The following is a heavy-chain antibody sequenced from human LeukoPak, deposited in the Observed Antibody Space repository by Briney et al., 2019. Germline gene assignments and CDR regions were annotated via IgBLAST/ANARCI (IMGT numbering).Heavy chain of an antibody. CDR1: GFAFSSYA. J-gene: IGHJ4*02. CDR3: AKTRGYSGYGHFDY. V-gene: IGHV3-23*01. CDR2: ISGSGGST. Sequence: PGGSLRLSCAASGFAFSSYAMSWVRQAPGKGLEWVSAISGSGGSTYYADSVKGRFTISRDNSKNTLYLQMNSLRAEDTAVYYCAKTRGYSGYGHFDYWGQGTLVTVSS. D-gene: IGHD5-12*01.